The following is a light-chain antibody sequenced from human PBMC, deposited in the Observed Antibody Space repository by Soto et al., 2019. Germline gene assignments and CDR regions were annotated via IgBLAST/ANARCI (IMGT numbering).Light chain of an antibody. Sequence: EIVMTQSPATLSVSPGERATLSCRASQSVNYNLAWYQQTPGQAPRLLIYGASTRATGLPARFTGNGSGTEFTLTISSLQPDDFATYYCQHYNSYSEAFGQGTKVDIK. CDR1: QSVNYN. V-gene: IGKV3-15*01. CDR2: GAS. CDR3: QHYNSYSEA. J-gene: IGKJ1*01.